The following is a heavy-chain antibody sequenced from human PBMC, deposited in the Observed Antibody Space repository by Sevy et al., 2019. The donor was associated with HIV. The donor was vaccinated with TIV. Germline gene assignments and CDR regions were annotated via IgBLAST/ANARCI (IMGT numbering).Heavy chain of an antibody. D-gene: IGHD2-2*02. CDR2: INHSGST. J-gene: IGHJ6*02. V-gene: IGHV4-34*01. Sequence: SETLSLTCAVYGGSFSGYYWSWIRQPPGKGLEWIGEINHSGSTNYNPSLKSRVTISVDTSKNQFSLKLSSVTAADTAVYYCARGEEYCSSTSCYMFNYYYYGMDVWGQGTTVTVSS. CDR1: GGSFSGYY. CDR3: ARGEEYCSSTSCYMFNYYYYGMDV.